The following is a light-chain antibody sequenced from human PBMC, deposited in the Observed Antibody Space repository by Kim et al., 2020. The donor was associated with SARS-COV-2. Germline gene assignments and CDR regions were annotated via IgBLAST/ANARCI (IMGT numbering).Light chain of an antibody. CDR3: KSYDSTYVV. CDR1: SGSIASNY. Sequence: NFMLTQPHSVSESPGKTVNISCTRSSGSIASNYVQWYQQRPGSAPTTVIYEDNQRPSGVPDRFSGSIDSSSNSASLTISGLKTEDEADYYCKSYDSTYVVFGGGTQLTVL. V-gene: IGLV6-57*04. J-gene: IGLJ2*01. CDR2: EDN.